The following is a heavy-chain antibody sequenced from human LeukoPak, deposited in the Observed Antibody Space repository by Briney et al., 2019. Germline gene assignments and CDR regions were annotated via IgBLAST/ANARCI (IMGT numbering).Heavy chain of an antibody. CDR2: MSAYNGNT. V-gene: IGHV1-18*01. CDR3: ARDSFSGYCSSTSCSPYFDY. J-gene: IGHJ4*02. Sequence: ASVKVSCKASGYTFPSYGISWVRQAPGQGLEWMGWMSAYNGNTNYAQKLKGRVTMTTDTSTSTAYMELRSLRSDDTAVYYCARDSFSGYCSSTSCSPYFDYWGQGTLVTVSS. D-gene: IGHD2-2*01. CDR1: GYTFPSYG.